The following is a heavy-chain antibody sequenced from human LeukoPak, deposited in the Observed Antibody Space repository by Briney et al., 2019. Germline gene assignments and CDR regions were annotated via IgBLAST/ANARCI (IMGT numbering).Heavy chain of an antibody. D-gene: IGHD4/OR15-4a*01. J-gene: IGHJ4*02. Sequence: PSETLSLTCTVSGGSISSSTYYWGWIRQPPGKGLEWIGSIYYSGSTLYNPSLKSRITISVDTSKNQFSLKLSSVTAADTAVYYCARQPDYYFDYWGQGTLVTVSS. CDR2: IYYSGST. V-gene: IGHV4-39*01. CDR3: ARQPDYYFDY. CDR1: GGSISSSTYY.